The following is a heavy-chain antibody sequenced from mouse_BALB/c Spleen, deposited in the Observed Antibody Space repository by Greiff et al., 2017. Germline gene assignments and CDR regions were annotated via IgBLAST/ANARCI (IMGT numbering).Heavy chain of an antibody. D-gene: IGHD1-1*01. V-gene: IGHV2-9*02. J-gene: IGHJ3*01. CDR3: ARANYYGSRANFAY. Sequence: VKLVESGPGLVAPSQSLSITCTVSGFSLTSYGVHWVRQPPGKGLEWLGVIWAGGSTNYNSALMSRLSISKDNSKSQVFLKMNSLQTDDTAMYYCARANYYGSRANFAYWGQGTLVTVSA. CDR2: IWAGGST. CDR1: GFSLTSYG.